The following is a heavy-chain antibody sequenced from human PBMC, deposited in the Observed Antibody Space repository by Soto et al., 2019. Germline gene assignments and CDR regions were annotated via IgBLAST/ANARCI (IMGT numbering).Heavy chain of an antibody. Sequence: QVQLVQSGAEVKKPGASVKVSCKASGYTFTTYGITWVRQAPGQGLQWMGWISTYNDNTNYAQKFQGRDTMTTDTSTSTAYMELRSLRSDDTAVYYCARGSGADYYFDYWGQGTLVTVSS. CDR3: ARGSGADYYFDY. V-gene: IGHV1-18*01. D-gene: IGHD3-10*01. CDR2: ISTYNDNT. J-gene: IGHJ4*02. CDR1: GYTFTTYG.